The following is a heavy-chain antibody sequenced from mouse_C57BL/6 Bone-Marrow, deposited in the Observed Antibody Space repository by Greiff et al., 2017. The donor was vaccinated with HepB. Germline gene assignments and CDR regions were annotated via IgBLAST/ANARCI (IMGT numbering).Heavy chain of an antibody. CDR1: GYTFTSYG. CDR2: IYPRSGNT. J-gene: IGHJ3*01. Sequence: QVQLQQSGAELARPGASVKLSCKASGYTFTSYGISWVKQRTGQGLEWIGEIYPRSGNTYYNEKFKGKATLTADKSSSTAYMELRSLTSEDSAVYFCARKGYYGSSGGFAYWGQGTLVTVSA. V-gene: IGHV1-81*01. CDR3: ARKGYYGSSGGFAY. D-gene: IGHD1-1*01.